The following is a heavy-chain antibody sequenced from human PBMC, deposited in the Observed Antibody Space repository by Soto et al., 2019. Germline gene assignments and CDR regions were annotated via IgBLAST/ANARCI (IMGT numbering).Heavy chain of an antibody. V-gene: IGHV1-69*13. J-gene: IGHJ6*02. CDR3: ATPIAARPYGMDV. Sequence: SVKVSCKASGGTFSSYAISWLRQAPGQGLEWMGGIIPIFGTANYAQKFQGRVTITADESTSTAYMELSSLRSEDTAVYYCATPIAARPYGMDVWGQGTTVTVSS. CDR2: IIPIFGTA. CDR1: GGTFSSYA. D-gene: IGHD6-6*01.